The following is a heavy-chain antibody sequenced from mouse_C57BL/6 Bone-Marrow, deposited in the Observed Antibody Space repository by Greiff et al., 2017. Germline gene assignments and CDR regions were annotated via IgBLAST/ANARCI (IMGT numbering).Heavy chain of an antibody. CDR1: GYTFTSYW. CDR2: IDPSDSYT. D-gene: IGHD1-1*01. CDR3: ARPYYYGSVYFDY. Sequence: VQLQQPGAELVLPGASVKLSCKASGYTFTSYWMHWVKQRPGPGLEWIGEIDPSDSYTNYNQKFKVKSTLTVDKSSRTAYMQLSSLTSEDSAVYYCARPYYYGSVYFDYWGQGTTLTVSS. J-gene: IGHJ2*01. V-gene: IGHV1-69*01.